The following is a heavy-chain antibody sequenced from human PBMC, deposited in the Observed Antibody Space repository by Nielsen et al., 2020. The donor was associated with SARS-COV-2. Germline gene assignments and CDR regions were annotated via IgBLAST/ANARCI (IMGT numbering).Heavy chain of an antibody. J-gene: IGHJ3*02. CDR1: GFTFDDYA. D-gene: IGHD3-10*02. V-gene: IGHV3-9*01. Sequence: SLKISCAASGFTFDDYAMHWVRQAPGKGLEWVSGISWNSGSIGYADSVKGRFTISRDNAKNFLYLQMNSLRAEDTALYYCAKVAELFGEDAFDIWGQGTMVTVSS. CDR3: AKVAELFGEDAFDI. CDR2: ISWNSGSI.